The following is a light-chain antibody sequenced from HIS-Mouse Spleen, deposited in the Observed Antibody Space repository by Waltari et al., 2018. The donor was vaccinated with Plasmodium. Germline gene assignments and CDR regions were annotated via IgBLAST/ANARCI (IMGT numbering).Light chain of an antibody. CDR2: AAS. V-gene: IGKV1-39*01. CDR3: QQSYSTWT. CDR1: QSISNY. Sequence: DIQMTQSPSSLSASVGDRVTITCRASQSISNYLNWYQQKPGKAPTFLIYAASTVQSGVTERCSGSGSGTDCTLTISSLQPEDFATYYCQQSYSTWTFGQGTKVEIK. J-gene: IGKJ1*01.